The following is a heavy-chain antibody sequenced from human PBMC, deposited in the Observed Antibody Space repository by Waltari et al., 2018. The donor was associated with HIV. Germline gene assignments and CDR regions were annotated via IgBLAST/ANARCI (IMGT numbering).Heavy chain of an antibody. CDR3: ARSRSDAFDL. CDR1: GSTLSSDW. CDR2: IKEDGSEK. J-gene: IGHJ3*01. V-gene: IGHV3-7*01. Sequence: EVQLVESGGGLVQPGGSLRLSCEATGSTLSSDWMTWVRQAPGKGLEWVANIKEDGSEKWYVDSVKGRFTISRDNAKNSVYLQMNSLRAEDTAVYYCARSRSDAFDLWGQGT.